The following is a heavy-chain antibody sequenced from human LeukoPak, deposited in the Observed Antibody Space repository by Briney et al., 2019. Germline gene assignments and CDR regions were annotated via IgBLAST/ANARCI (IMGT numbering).Heavy chain of an antibody. CDR3: APDCSGGSCYGYFDY. CDR2: INPNSGGT. Sequence: GASVKVSCKASGYTFTSYYMHWVRQAPGHGLEWMGWINPNSGGTNYTQKFQGRVTMTRDTSISTAYMELSRLRSDDTAVYYCAPDCSGGSCYGYFDYWGQGTLVTVSS. J-gene: IGHJ4*02. D-gene: IGHD2-15*01. V-gene: IGHV1-2*02. CDR1: GYTFTSYY.